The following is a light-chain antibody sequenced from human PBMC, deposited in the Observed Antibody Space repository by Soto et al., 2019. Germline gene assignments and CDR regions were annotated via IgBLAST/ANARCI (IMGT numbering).Light chain of an antibody. CDR3: QQYASSPLT. CDR2: DAS. J-gene: IGKJ4*01. CDR1: QSVSSSY. Sequence: EIVLTQSPGTLSLSPGERATLTCRASQSVSSSYLAWYQQRPGQAPRLLIYDASRRATDIPDRFSGSGSGTDFTLPISRLEPEDFAVYSCQQYASSPLTFGGGTKVEIK. V-gene: IGKV3-20*01.